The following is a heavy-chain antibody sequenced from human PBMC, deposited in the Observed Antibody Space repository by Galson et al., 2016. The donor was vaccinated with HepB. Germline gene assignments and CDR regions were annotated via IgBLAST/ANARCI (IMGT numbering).Heavy chain of an antibody. CDR1: GFTFSNYA. J-gene: IGHJ2*01. Sequence: SLRLSCAASGFTFSNYAMTWVRQAPGKGLEWVSGILGDGDTTYYADSVKGRFTISRDNSKNALFLQMYGLRAEDTAVYHCAKAEKWEHDFWGRGTLFTVSS. CDR2: ILGDGDTT. V-gene: IGHV3-23*01. CDR3: AKAEKWEHDF. D-gene: IGHD1/OR15-1a*01.